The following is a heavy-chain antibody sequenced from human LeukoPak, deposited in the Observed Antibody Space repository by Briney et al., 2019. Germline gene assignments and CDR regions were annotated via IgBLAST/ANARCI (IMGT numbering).Heavy chain of an antibody. CDR3: ARGLAGSGYPNP. CDR2: ISGSGGST. V-gene: IGHV3-23*01. Sequence: GGSLRLSCAASGFTFSSYAMSWVRQAPGKGLEWVSAISGSGGSTYYADSVKGRFTISRDNSKNTLYLQMNSLRAEDTAVYYCARGLAGSGYPNPWGQGTLVTVSS. D-gene: IGHD3-22*01. CDR1: GFTFSSYA. J-gene: IGHJ5*02.